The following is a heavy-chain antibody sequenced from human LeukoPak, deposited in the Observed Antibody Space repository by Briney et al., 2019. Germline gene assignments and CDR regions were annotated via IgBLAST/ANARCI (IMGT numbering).Heavy chain of an antibody. V-gene: IGHV4-39*01. D-gene: IGHD1-20*01. CDR3: ARRLGLYNWNDEY. J-gene: IGHJ4*02. Sequence: PSETLSLTCTVSGGSISSSSYYWGWIRQPPGKGLEWIGSIYYSGSTYYNPSLKSRVTISVDTSKNQFSLKLSSVTAADTAVYYCARRLGLYNWNDEYWGQGTLVTVSS. CDR2: IYYSGST. CDR1: GGSISSSSYY.